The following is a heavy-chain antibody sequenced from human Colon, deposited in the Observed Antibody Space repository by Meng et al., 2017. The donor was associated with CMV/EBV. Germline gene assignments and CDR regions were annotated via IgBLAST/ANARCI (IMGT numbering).Heavy chain of an antibody. CDR1: GYTSGIFG. V-gene: IGHV1-18*01. CDR2: ISAENGNT. D-gene: IGHD4-17*01. Sequence: KASGYTSGIFGITWVRQAPGQGLEWVGWISAENGNTNYAQKFQGRVTLTTDTSTKTAYMDLRGLRSDDSAVYYCARAGAAVTTHFDFWGRGTLVTVSS. J-gene: IGHJ4*02. CDR3: ARAGAAVTTHFDF.